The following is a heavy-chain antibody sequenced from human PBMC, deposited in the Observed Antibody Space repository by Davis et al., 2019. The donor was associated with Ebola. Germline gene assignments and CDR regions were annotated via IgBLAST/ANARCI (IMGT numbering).Heavy chain of an antibody. CDR3: ALEGAVADNWFDP. V-gene: IGHV3-23*01. CDR2: ISGSGGRT. D-gene: IGHD6-19*01. Sequence: PGGSLTLSCAASGLTASSNYMSSVRQAPGKGLEWVSAISGSGGRTYYADSVKGRFTISRDNAKNTLYLQMNSLRAEDTAVYYCALEGAVADNWFDPWGQGTLVTVSS. CDR1: GLTASSNY. J-gene: IGHJ5*02.